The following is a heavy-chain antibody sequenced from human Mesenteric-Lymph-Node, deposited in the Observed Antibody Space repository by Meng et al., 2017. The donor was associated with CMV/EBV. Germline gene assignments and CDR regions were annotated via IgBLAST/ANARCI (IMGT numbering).Heavy chain of an antibody. CDR3: ARVCSGWYNDY. CDR1: GGSISSISYY. D-gene: IGHD6-19*01. J-gene: IGHJ4*02. V-gene: IGHV4-39*02. CDR2: IYYSGST. Sequence: CTVSGGSISSISYYWGWIRQPPGKGLDWIGSIYYSGSTNYNPSLKSRVTISVDTSKNRFSLKLSSVTAADTAVYYCARVCSGWYNDYWGQGTPVTVSS.